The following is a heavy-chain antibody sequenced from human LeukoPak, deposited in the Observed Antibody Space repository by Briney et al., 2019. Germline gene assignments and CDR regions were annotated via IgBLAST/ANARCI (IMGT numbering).Heavy chain of an antibody. V-gene: IGHV3-23*01. J-gene: IGHJ3*02. Sequence: GGSLRLSCAASGFTFSSYSMNWVRQAPGKGLEWVSAISGNGGSTYYADSVKGHFTISRDNSKSTLYLQMNSLRVEDTAVYYCAKSIVVVVAAGDAFDMWGQGTMVTVSS. CDR3: AKSIVVVVAAGDAFDM. CDR1: GFTFSSYS. D-gene: IGHD2-15*01. CDR2: ISGNGGST.